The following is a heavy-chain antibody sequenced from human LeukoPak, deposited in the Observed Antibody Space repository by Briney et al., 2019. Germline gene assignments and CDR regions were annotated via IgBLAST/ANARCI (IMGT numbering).Heavy chain of an antibody. V-gene: IGHV1-69*13. Sequence: SVKVSCKASGGTFISYAISWVRQAPGQGLGWMGGIIPIFGTANYAQKFQGRVTVTADESTSTAYMELSSLRSEDTAVYYCARGDLMFDPWGQGTLVTVSS. J-gene: IGHJ5*02. CDR1: GGTFISYA. CDR3: ARGDLMFDP. D-gene: IGHD2-8*01. CDR2: IIPIFGTA.